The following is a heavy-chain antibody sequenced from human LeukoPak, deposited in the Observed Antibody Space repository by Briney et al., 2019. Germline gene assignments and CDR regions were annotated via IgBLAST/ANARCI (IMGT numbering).Heavy chain of an antibody. D-gene: IGHD2-2*01. CDR2: INHSGST. CDR3: ARGGIVVVPSAIRWFDP. J-gene: IGHJ5*02. V-gene: IGHV4-34*01. CDR1: GGSFSGYY. Sequence: SETLSLTFAVYGGSFSGYYWSWIRQPPGKGLEWIGEINHSGSTNYNPSLKSRVTISVDTSKNQFSLKLSSVTAADTAVYYCARGGIVVVPSAIRWFDPWGQGTLVTVSS.